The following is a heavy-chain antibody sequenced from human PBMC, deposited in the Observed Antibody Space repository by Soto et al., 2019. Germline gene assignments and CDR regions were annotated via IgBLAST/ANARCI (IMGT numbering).Heavy chain of an antibody. Sequence: QVQLQQWGAGLLKPSETLSLTCAVSGASFSGFYWSWIRQSPGKGLEWIGEIDHSGITNHNTALKSRATMSVDTSKNQFSLKHRSVTAADTAVYYCARGVSVTLAVQGGAPDKNYFDSWSQGTLVTVSS. V-gene: IGHV4-34*04. CDR3: ARGVSVTLAVQGGAPDKNYFDS. CDR1: GASFSGFY. D-gene: IGHD1-26*01. J-gene: IGHJ4*02. CDR2: IDHSGIT.